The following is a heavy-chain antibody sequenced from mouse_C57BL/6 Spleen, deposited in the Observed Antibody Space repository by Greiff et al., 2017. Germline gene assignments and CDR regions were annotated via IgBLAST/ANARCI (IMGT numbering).Heavy chain of an antibody. CDR1: GFTFSDYY. D-gene: IGHD2-5*01. CDR3: ARGASYYSNYVWAMDY. CDR2: ISNGGGST. Sequence: EVQLVESGGGLVQPGGSLKLSCAASGFTFSDYYMYWVRQTPEKRLEWVAYISNGGGSTYYPDTVKGRFTISRDNAKNTLYLQMSRLKSEDTAMYYCARGASYYSNYVWAMDYWGQGTSVTVSS. V-gene: IGHV5-12*01. J-gene: IGHJ4*01.